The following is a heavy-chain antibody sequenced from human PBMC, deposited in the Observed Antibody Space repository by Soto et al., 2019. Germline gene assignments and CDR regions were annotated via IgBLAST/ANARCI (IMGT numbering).Heavy chain of an antibody. D-gene: IGHD6-19*01. CDR3: ARAQWLAPHFDY. V-gene: IGHV3-30-3*01. CDR1: GFTFSSYA. J-gene: IGHJ4*02. CDR2: ISYDGSNK. Sequence: GGSLRLSCAASGFTFSSYAMHWVRQAPGKGLEWVAVISYDGSNKYYADSVKGRFTISRDNSKNTLYLQMNSLRAEDTAVYYCARAQWLAPHFDYWGQGTLVTVSS.